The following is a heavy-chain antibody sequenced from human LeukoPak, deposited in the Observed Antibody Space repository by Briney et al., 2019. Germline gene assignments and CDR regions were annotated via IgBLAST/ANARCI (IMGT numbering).Heavy chain of an antibody. CDR3: ARLSGSEAN. J-gene: IGHJ4*02. Sequence: PSETLSLTCTVSGGSISSGSYYWSWIRQPAGKGLEWIGRIYTSGSTNYNPSLKSRVTISVDTSKNQFSLKLSSATAADTAVYYCARLSGSEANWGQGTLVTVSS. CDR1: GGSISSGSYY. V-gene: IGHV4-61*02. CDR2: IYTSGST. D-gene: IGHD3-10*01.